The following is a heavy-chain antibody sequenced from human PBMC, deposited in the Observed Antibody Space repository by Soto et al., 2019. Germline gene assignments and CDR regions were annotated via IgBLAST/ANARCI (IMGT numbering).Heavy chain of an antibody. J-gene: IGHJ4*02. CDR1: GASVSRDNYF. D-gene: IGHD5-18*01. CDR3: AASGPEGYTYGPLFY. CDR2: IFYSGRT. V-gene: IGHV4-61*01. Sequence: HVQLQESGPGLVKPSETLSLTCTVSGASVSRDNYFWGWIRQPPGKGLEWFGYIFYSGRTTYNPSFWSRVTKSVDTSKTQFALKLSSVTAADTAVYYCAASGPEGYTYGPLFYWGQGTLVTVSS.